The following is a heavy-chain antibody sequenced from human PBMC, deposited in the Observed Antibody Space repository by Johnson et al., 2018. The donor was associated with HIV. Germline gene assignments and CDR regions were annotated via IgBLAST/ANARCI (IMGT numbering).Heavy chain of an antibody. Sequence: QVQLVESGGDLVKPGGSLRLSCAASGFTFSNAWMNWVRQAPGKGLEWVAVISYDGSNKYYADSVKGRFTISRDNAKNSLYLQMNTLRAEDTAVYYCARDILRRDGYNRYAFDIWGQGTMVTVSS. CDR1: GFTFSNAW. D-gene: IGHD5-24*01. CDR3: ARDILRRDGYNRYAFDI. CDR2: ISYDGSNK. V-gene: IGHV3-30-3*01. J-gene: IGHJ3*02.